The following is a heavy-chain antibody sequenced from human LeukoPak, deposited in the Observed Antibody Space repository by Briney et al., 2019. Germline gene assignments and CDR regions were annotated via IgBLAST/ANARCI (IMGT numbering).Heavy chain of an antibody. CDR3: ARVSGSSTSLETFDI. CDR2: IYYSGST. CDR1: GGSISSSSYY. J-gene: IGHJ3*02. V-gene: IGHV4-39*07. D-gene: IGHD2-2*01. Sequence: PSETLSLTCTVSGGSISSSSYYWGWIRQPPGKGLEWIGSIYYSGSTYYNPSLKSRVTMSVDTSKNQFSLKLSSVTAADTAVYYCARVSGSSTSLETFDIWGQGTMVTVSS.